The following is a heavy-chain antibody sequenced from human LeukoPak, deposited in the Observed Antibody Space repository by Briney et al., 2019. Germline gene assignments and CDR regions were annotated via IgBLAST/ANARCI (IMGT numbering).Heavy chain of an antibody. CDR2: IKTDGSFT. J-gene: IGHJ4*02. Sequence: PGGSLRLSCAASGFTFRNYWMYWVRQAPGKGLEWVSRIKTDGSFTSYADSVKGRFTISRDNSKNTLYLQMNSLRAEDTAVYYCAKVETAAAATLRGFDYWGQGTLVTVSS. D-gene: IGHD6-13*01. CDR1: GFTFRNYW. V-gene: IGHV3-74*01. CDR3: AKVETAAAATLRGFDY.